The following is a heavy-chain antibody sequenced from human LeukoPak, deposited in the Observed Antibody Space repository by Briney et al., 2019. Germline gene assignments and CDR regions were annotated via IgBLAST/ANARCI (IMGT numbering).Heavy chain of an antibody. J-gene: IGHJ4*02. D-gene: IGHD2-15*01. Sequence: SETLSLTCAVYGGSFSGYYWSWIRQPPGKGLEWIGEINHSGSTNYNPSLKSRVTISVDTSKNQFSLKLSSVTAADTAVYYCARGAGGLAGHWGQGTRVTVSS. CDR2: INHSGST. V-gene: IGHV4-34*01. CDR1: GGSFSGYY. CDR3: ARGAGGLAGH.